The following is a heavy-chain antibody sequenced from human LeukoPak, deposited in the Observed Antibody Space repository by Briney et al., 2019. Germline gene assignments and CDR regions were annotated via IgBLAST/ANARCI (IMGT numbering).Heavy chain of an antibody. CDR2: ISFDGSNT. CDR1: GFILSTYG. J-gene: IGHJ5*02. Sequence: GGSLRLSCAASGFILSTYGMHWVRQAPGKGLEWVAFISFDGSNTNYADSAKGRFTISRDNSKSTLYLQMNSLRAEDTAVYYCTRGVQLERRYYNWFDPWGQGTLVTVSS. CDR3: TRGVQLERRYYNWFDP. V-gene: IGHV3-30*03. D-gene: IGHD1-1*01.